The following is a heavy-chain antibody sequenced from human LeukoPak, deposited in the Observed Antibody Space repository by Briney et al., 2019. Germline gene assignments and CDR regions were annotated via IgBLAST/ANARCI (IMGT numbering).Heavy chain of an antibody. CDR1: GFTFSSYS. CDR3: AFDPAGMDV. J-gene: IGHJ6*02. D-gene: IGHD6-25*01. Sequence: GGSLRLSCAASGFTFSSYSMNWVRQAPGKGLEWVSYISGSSSTIKYTDSVKGRFTISRDNAKNSLYLQMNSLRAEDTAVYYCAFDPAGMDVWGQGTTVTVSS. V-gene: IGHV3-48*04. CDR2: ISGSSSTI.